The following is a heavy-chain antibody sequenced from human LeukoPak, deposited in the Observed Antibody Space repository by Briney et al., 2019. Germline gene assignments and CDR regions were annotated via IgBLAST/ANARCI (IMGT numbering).Heavy chain of an antibody. Sequence: PGGSLRLSCAASGFTVSSSYMNWVRQAPGKGLEWVSLIYSGGGTYYADSVKGRFTISRDNSKNTLYLQMNSLRAEDTAVYYCARETTTLDYWGQGTLVTVSS. V-gene: IGHV3-66*01. J-gene: IGHJ4*02. D-gene: IGHD1-26*01. CDR1: GFTVSSSY. CDR2: IYSGGGT. CDR3: ARETTTLDY.